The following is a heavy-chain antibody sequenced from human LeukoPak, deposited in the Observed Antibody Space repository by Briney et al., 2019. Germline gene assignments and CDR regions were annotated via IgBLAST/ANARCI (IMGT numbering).Heavy chain of an antibody. D-gene: IGHD1-26*01. Sequence: SGGPLRLSCAASGFTVSTNYMSWVRQAPGKGLEWVSVIYSGGSTYYADSVKGRFTISRDISKNTLYLQMNSLRAEDTAVYYCARGSGSYYWFDYWGQGTLVTVSS. CDR3: ARGSGSYYWFDY. CDR2: IYSGGST. V-gene: IGHV3-66*01. CDR1: GFTVSTNY. J-gene: IGHJ4*02.